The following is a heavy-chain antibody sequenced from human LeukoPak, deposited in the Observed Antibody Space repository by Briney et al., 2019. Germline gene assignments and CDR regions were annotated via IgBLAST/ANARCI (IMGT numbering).Heavy chain of an antibody. D-gene: IGHD3-16*01. CDR3: ARTSPTSHFDF. V-gene: IGHV3-74*01. CDR1: GFTFSSYW. J-gene: IGHJ4*02. CDR2: INGDGRSS. Sequence: AGGSLRLSCAASGFTFSSYWMHWVRQAPGKGLVWVSRINGDGRSSNYADSVKGRFTISRDNARNTLYLQMNSLRAEDTALYYCARTSPTSHFDFWGQGTLVTVSS.